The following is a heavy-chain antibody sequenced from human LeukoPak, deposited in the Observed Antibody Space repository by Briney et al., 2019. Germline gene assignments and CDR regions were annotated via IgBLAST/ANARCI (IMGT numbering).Heavy chain of an antibody. V-gene: IGHV1-8*01. CDR2: MNPNSGNT. CDR1: GYTFTSYD. J-gene: IGHJ4*02. D-gene: IGHD4-23*01. CDR3: ASFYGGKGAFDY. Sequence: ASVKVSCRASGYTFTSYDINWVRQATGQGLEWMGWMNPNSGNTGYAQKFQGRVTMTRNTSTSTAYMELSSLRSEDTAVYYCASFYGGKGAFDYWGQGTLVTVSS.